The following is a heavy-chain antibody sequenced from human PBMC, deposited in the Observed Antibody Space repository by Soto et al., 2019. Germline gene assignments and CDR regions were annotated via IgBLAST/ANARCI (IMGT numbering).Heavy chain of an antibody. CDR3: ARDSQDYYGSGSPLEAFDI. J-gene: IGHJ3*02. CDR1: GFTFSSYA. D-gene: IGHD3-10*01. Sequence: QVQLVESGGGVVQPGRSLRLSCAASGFTFSSYAMHWVRQAPGKGLEWVAVISYDGSNKYYADSVKGRFTISRDNSKNTLYLQMNSLRAEDTAVYYCARDSQDYYGSGSPLEAFDIWGQGTMVTVSS. CDR2: ISYDGSNK. V-gene: IGHV3-30-3*01.